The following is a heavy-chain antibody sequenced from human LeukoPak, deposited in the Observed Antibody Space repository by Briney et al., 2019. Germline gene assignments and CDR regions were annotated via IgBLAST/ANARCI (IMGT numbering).Heavy chain of an antibody. CDR3: ARGMNVVPAAVNWFDP. Sequence: PSETLSLTCAVYGGSFSGYYWSWIRQPPGKGLEWIGEINHSGSTNYNPSLKSRVTISVDTSKNQFSLKLSSVTAADTAVYYCARGMNVVPAAVNWFDPWGQGTLVTVSS. CDR2: INHSGST. CDR1: GGSFSGYY. V-gene: IGHV4-34*01. J-gene: IGHJ5*02. D-gene: IGHD2-2*01.